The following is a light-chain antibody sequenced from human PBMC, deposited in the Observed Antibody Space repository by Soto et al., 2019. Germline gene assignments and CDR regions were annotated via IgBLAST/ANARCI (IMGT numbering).Light chain of an antibody. Sequence: QSVLTQPPSVSGAPGQRVTISCTGSGSNIGAGSDVHWYQQLPGTAPKLLVYGNNNRPSGVPDRFSGSKSATSASLAITGLQSDYDAHYYCQSSDISLSACVFGTGTKLTVL. J-gene: IGLJ1*01. CDR1: GSNIGAGSD. CDR3: QSSDISLSACV. CDR2: GNN. V-gene: IGLV1-40*01.